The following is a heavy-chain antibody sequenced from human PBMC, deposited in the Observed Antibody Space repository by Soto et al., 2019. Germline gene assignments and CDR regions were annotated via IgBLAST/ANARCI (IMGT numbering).Heavy chain of an antibody. D-gene: IGHD5-12*01. CDR3: ARDRGAVWGDPQYSGYDSRYYYYMDV. J-gene: IGHJ6*03. CDR2: INPNSGGT. Sequence: ASVKVSCKASGYTFTGYYMHWVRQAPGQGLEWMGWINPNSGGTNYAQKFQGWVTMTRETSISTAYMELTRLRSDDTAVYYCARDRGAVWGDPQYSGYDSRYYYYMDVWGKGTTVTVSS. CDR1: GYTFTGYY. V-gene: IGHV1-2*04.